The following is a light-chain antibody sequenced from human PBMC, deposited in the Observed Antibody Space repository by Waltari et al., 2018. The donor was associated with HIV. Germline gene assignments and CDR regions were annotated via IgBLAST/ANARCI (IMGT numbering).Light chain of an antibody. V-gene: IGLV1-44*01. CDR3: AAWDDSLKAVV. J-gene: IGLJ2*01. Sequence: QSVLTQPPSASGSPGQKVTISCSGSGSNIGSNSVNWFQQLPGMAPKLLIYKGNHQPSGISDRFSDSESGTSASLTISVLQAADEADYHCAAWDDSLKAVVFGGGTKLTVL. CDR2: KGN. CDR1: GSNIGSNS.